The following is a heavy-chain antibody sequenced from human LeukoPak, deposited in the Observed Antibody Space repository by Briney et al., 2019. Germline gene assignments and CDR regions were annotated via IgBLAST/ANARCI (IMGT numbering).Heavy chain of an antibody. CDR2: IYYSGST. D-gene: IGHD2-2*01. J-gene: IGHJ5*02. Sequence: ASETLSLTCTVSGGSISSSSYYWGWIRQPPGKGLEWIGSIYYSGSTYYNPSLKSRVTISVDTSKNQFSLKLSSVTAADTAVYYCARHRIVVVPAAIPNWFDPWGQGTLVTVSS. CDR3: ARHRIVVVPAAIPNWFDP. V-gene: IGHV4-39*01. CDR1: GGSISSSSYY.